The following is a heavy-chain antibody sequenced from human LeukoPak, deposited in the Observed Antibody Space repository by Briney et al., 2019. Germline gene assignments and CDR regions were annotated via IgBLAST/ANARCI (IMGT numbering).Heavy chain of an antibody. J-gene: IGHJ4*02. CDR2: INGGGDAT. D-gene: IGHD3-10*01. Sequence: GGSLRLSCAASGFTVSSNYMSWVRQAPGKGLEWLSVINGGGDATKYADSVKGRFTISRDNSKNTVSLQMNSLRAEDTAVYFCARDLSYGSGEFWGQGTLVTVSS. V-gene: IGHV3-53*01. CDR1: GFTVSSNY. CDR3: ARDLSYGSGEF.